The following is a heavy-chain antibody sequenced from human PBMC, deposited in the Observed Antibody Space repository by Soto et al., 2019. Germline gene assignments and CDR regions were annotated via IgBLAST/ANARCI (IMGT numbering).Heavy chain of an antibody. CDR1: GFNVRSYW. D-gene: IGHD3-16*01. CDR3: ARDIGFDYVN. Sequence: PGGSLRLSXAVSGFNVRSYWMSWVRQAPGKGLEWVASIKEDGSEIYYLQSVRGRFAISRDSAGNALQLAMNYLSAEDTATYFCARDIGFDYVNWGQGTQVTVSS. V-gene: IGHV3-7*01. J-gene: IGHJ4*02. CDR2: IKEDGSEI.